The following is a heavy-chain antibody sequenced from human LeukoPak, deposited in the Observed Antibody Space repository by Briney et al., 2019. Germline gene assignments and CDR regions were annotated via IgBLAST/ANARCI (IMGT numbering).Heavy chain of an antibody. D-gene: IGHD3-9*01. J-gene: IGHJ4*02. V-gene: IGHV3-23*01. CDR3: STGGGDGLPFDSFDS. CDR1: GFTFSSYD. Sequence: PGGSLRLSCAASGFTFSSYDMSWVRQAPGKGLEWVSAISGSGGSTYYADSVKGRFTISRDNSKKKLFLQMNSLRADDTAVYYCSTGGGDGLPFDSFDSGGQGTLVTVSS. CDR2: ISGSGGST.